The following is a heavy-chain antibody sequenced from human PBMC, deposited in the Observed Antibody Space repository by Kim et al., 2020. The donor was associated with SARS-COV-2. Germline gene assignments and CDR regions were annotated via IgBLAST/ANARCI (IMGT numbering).Heavy chain of an antibody. CDR1: GYTFTSYD. Sequence: ASVKVSCKASGYTFTSYDINWVRQATGQGLEWMAWMNPNSGNTGYAQKFQGRVPMTRNTSISTAYMELSSLRSEDTAVYYCARGLVYYDSSDYWGQGTLVTVSS. V-gene: IGHV1-8*01. D-gene: IGHD3-22*01. J-gene: IGHJ4*02. CDR3: ARGLVYYDSSDY. CDR2: MNPNSGNT.